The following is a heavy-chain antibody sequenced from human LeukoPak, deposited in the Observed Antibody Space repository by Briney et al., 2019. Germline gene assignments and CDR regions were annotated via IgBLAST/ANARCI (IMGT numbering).Heavy chain of an antibody. Sequence: VGSLRLSCAASGFTFSIYTMNWVRQAPGKGLEWVSSISSSSSYMYYADSLKGRFTVSRDNAENSLYLQINSLRAEDTAVHYCARNQRSRSSHLDYWGQGTLVTVSS. CDR2: ISSSSSYM. D-gene: IGHD6-6*01. CDR1: GFTFSIYT. V-gene: IGHV3-21*01. CDR3: ARNQRSRSSHLDY. J-gene: IGHJ4*02.